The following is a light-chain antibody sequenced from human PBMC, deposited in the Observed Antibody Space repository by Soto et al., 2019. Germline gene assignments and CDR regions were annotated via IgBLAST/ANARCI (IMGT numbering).Light chain of an antibody. CDR1: QSVSSN. Sequence: EIVMTQSPATLSVSPGERATLSCRASQSVSSNLAWYQQKPGQAPRLLIYGASTRATGIPARFSGSGSGTDFTLTISSLEPEDFAVYYCQQRSNWPPIPFGQGTRLEN. CDR3: QQRSNWPPIP. CDR2: GAS. J-gene: IGKJ5*01. V-gene: IGKV3-15*01.